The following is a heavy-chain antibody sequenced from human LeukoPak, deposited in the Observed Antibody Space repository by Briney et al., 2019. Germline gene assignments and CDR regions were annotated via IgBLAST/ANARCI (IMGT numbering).Heavy chain of an antibody. Sequence: PSETLSLTCTVSGGSISSGDYYWSWIRQPPGKGLGWIGYVYYSGSTYYNPSLKSRVTISVDTSKNQFSLKLSSVTAADTAVYYCARDNDLRYGVGFEYWGQGTLVTVSS. J-gene: IGHJ4*02. D-gene: IGHD4-17*01. CDR3: ARDNDLRYGVGFEY. CDR1: GGSISSGDYY. CDR2: VYYSGST. V-gene: IGHV4-30-4*01.